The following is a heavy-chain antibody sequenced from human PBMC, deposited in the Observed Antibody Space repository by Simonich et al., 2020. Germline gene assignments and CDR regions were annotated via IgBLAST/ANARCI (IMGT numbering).Heavy chain of an antibody. D-gene: IGHD6-13*01. J-gene: IGHJ3*02. CDR3: ARHAGFAFDI. CDR2: IYYSGST. Sequence: QLQLQESGPGLVKPSEPLSLTCPFSGGSISSSSYYWGWLRQPPGKGLEWIGSIYYSGSTYYNPSLKSRVTISVDTAKNQFSLKLSSVTAADTAVYYCARHAGFAFDIWGQGTMVTVSS. CDR1: GGSISSSSYY. V-gene: IGHV4-39*01.